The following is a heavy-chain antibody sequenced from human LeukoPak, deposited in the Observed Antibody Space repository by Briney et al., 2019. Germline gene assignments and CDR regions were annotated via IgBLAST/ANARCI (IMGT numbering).Heavy chain of an antibody. CDR1: GFTFSSYA. CDR2: ISGSGGST. Sequence: GGSLRLSCAASGFTFSSYAMSWVRQAPGKGLEWVSAISGSGGSTYYADSVKGRFTISRDNSKNTLYPQMNSLRAEDTAVYYCAKDLQPGSYRLYAFDIWGQGTMVTVSS. J-gene: IGHJ3*02. D-gene: IGHD3-16*02. CDR3: AKDLQPGSYRLYAFDI. V-gene: IGHV3-23*01.